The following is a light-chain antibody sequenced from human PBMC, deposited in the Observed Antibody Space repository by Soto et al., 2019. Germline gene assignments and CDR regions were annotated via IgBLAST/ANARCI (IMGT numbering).Light chain of an antibody. V-gene: IGLV1-44*01. CDR3: AAWDACLNGYV. CDR2: SYD. J-gene: IGLJ1*01. Sequence: QSVLTQPPSASGTPGQRVTISCSTSSSNIGGNTVNWYQQVPGTAPKLLIYSYDQRPSGVPHRFSGSKSGTSASLAISGLQSGDEADYYCAAWDACLNGYVFGTGTKVTGL. CDR1: SSNIGGNT.